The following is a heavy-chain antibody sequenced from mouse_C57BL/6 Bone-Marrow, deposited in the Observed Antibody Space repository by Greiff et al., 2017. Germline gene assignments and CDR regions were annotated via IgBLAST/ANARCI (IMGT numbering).Heavy chain of an antibody. D-gene: IGHD2-4*01. CDR3: TRGDYDYAWFAY. Sequence: VQLQQSGAELVRPGASVTLSCKASGYTFTDYEMHWVKQTPVHGLEWIGAIDPETGGTAYNQKFKGKAILTADKSSSTAYMKLRSLTSEDSAVYYCTRGDYDYAWFAYWGQGTLVTVSA. CDR1: GYTFTDYE. CDR2: IDPETGGT. J-gene: IGHJ3*01. V-gene: IGHV1-15*01.